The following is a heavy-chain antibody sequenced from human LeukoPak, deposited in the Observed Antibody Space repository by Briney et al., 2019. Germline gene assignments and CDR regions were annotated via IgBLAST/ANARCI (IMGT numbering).Heavy chain of an antibody. D-gene: IGHD3-9*01. CDR3: ARGNSYCDILTGYPPVDY. Sequence: PSETLSLTCAVYGGSLNGHYWSWIRQPPGKGLEWIGEGSESGGTKFNPSLKSRVTISADTSKNQFSLKLNSVTAADTAVYYCARGNSYCDILTGYPPVDYWGQGTLVTVSS. J-gene: IGHJ4*02. V-gene: IGHV4-34*01. CDR2: GSESGGT. CDR1: GGSLNGHY.